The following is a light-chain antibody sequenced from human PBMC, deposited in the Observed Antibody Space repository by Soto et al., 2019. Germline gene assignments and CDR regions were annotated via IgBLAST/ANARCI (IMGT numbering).Light chain of an antibody. CDR1: SSDVGGYNY. CDR2: EVS. V-gene: IGLV2-8*01. J-gene: IGLJ3*02. Sequence: QSALTQPPSASGSPGQSFTISCTGTSSDVGGYNYVSWYQQHPGKAPKLMIYEVSKRPSGVPDRFSGSKSGNTASLTVSGLQAEDEADYYCSSYAGSNKPWVFGGGTKLTVL. CDR3: SSYAGSNKPWV.